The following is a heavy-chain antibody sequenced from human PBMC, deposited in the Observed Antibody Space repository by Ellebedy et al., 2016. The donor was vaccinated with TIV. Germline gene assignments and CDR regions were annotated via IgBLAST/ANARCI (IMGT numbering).Heavy chain of an antibody. CDR2: LYYSGST. D-gene: IGHD1-7*01. V-gene: IGHV4-59*08. Sequence: MPSETLSLTCTVSGGSITSYYWSWIRQPPGKGLEWIGYLYYSGSTNYNPSLKSRVTISVDTSKNQLSLRLSAVTAADPAVYYCARHSVRELAGSAFAFWGQGTMVTVSS. J-gene: IGHJ3*01. CDR1: GGSITSYY. CDR3: ARHSVRELAGSAFAF.